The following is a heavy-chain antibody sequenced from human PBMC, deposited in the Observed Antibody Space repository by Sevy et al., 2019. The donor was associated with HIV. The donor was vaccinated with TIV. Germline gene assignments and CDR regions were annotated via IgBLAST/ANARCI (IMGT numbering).Heavy chain of an antibody. V-gene: IGHV3-9*01. CDR1: GFTFDDYA. CDR3: AKDTAPHYYDSSGQYYYYYGMDV. CDR2: ISWDSGSI. D-gene: IGHD3-22*01. Sequence: GGSLRLSCAASGFTFDDYAMHWVRQAPGKGLEWVSGISWDSGSIGYADSVKGRFTISRHNAKNSLYLQMNSLRAEDTALYYCAKDTAPHYYDSSGQYYYYYGMDVWGQGTTVTVSS. J-gene: IGHJ6*02.